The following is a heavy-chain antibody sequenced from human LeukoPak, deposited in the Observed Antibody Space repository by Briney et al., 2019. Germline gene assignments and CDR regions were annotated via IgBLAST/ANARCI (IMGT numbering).Heavy chain of an antibody. J-gene: IGHJ4*02. V-gene: IGHV4-39*07. D-gene: IGHD3-3*01. CDR1: GGSISSSSYY. CDR3: ARARFQITIFGVVIMEDFDY. CDR2: IYYSGST. Sequence: SETLSLTCTVPGGSISSSSYYWGWIRQPPGKGLEWIGSIYYSGSTYYNPSLKSRVTISVDTSKNQFSLKLSSVTAADTAVYYCARARFQITIFGVVIMEDFDYWGQGTLVTVSS.